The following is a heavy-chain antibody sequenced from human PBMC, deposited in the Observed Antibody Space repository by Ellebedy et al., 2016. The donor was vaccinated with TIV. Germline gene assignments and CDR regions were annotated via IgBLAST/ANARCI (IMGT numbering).Heavy chain of an antibody. CDR2: ISYSGST. V-gene: IGHV4-39*07. J-gene: IGHJ4*02. CDR3: ARDEYNISWFKY. CDR1: GGSIRTSSNY. Sequence: MPSETLSLTCTVSGGSIRTSSNYWGRFRQPPGKGLEWIGSISYSGSTYYNPSLKSRVTISVDTSKNQFSLKLSSVTSADAAVYYCARDEYNISWFKYWGQGTLVTVSS. D-gene: IGHD6-13*01.